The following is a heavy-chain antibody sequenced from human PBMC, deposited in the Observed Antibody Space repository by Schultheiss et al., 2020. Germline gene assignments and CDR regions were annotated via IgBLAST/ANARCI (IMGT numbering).Heavy chain of an antibody. V-gene: IGHV3-21*01. CDR3: ARALLYCSSTSCYSAAFDI. J-gene: IGHJ3*02. CDR2: ISSSSSYI. D-gene: IGHD2-2*01. CDR1: GFTFSSYA. Sequence: GGSLRLSCAASGFTFSSYAMSWVRQAPGKGLEWVSSISSSSSYIYYADSVKGRFTISRDNAKNSLYLQMNSLRAEDTAVYYCARALLYCSSTSCYSAAFDIWGQGTMVTVSS.